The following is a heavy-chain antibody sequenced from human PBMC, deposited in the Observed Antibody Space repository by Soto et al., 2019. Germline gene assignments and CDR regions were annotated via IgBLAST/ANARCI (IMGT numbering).Heavy chain of an antibody. Sequence: QVQLQESGPGLVKPSQTLSLTCTVSGGSISSGDYYWNWIRQPPGKGLERIGSIYYSGSTYYSPSRTRRITISLGTSKNPVTLKLTSVTAADPAVYYCVRGAPGACSRTSCIDAFDRWGRGTMVAVSS. CDR1: GGSISSGDYY. CDR3: VRGAPGACSRTSCIDAFDR. D-gene: IGHD2-2*01. V-gene: IGHV4-30-4*01. CDR2: IYYSGST. J-gene: IGHJ3*01.